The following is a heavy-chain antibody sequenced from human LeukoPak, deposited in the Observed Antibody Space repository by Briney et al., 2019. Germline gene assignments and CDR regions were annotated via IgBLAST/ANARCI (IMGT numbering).Heavy chain of an antibody. Sequence: SVKVSCKASGFTFTSSAVQRVRQARGQRLEWIGWIVVGSGNTNYAQKFQERVTITRDMSTSTAYMELSSLRSEDTAVYYCAAAKDSSGYVAFDIWGQGTMVTVSS. CDR3: AAAKDSSGYVAFDI. V-gene: IGHV1-58*01. D-gene: IGHD3-22*01. CDR2: IVVGSGNT. CDR1: GFTFTSSA. J-gene: IGHJ3*02.